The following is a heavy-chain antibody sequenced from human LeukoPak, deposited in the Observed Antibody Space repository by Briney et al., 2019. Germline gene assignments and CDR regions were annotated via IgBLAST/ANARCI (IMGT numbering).Heavy chain of an antibody. V-gene: IGHV1-46*01. D-gene: IGHD5-24*01. CDR3: ARIRDGYNDAYDI. CDR2: INPGGDNT. Sequence: ASVKVSCTASGYTFTGYYMHWVRQAPGQRLEWMGLINPGGDNTDYAQKFQGRVTMTSDTSARTVYMELSSLRSEDTAIYYCARIRDGYNDAYDIWGQGTVVTVPS. CDR1: GYTFTGYY. J-gene: IGHJ3*02.